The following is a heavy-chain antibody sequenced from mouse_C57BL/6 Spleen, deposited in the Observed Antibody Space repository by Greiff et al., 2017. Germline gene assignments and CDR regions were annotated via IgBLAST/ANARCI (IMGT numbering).Heavy chain of an antibody. Sequence: VQLQQSGPELVKPGASVKISCKASGYAFSSSWMNWVKQRPGKGLEWIGRIYPGDGDTNYNGKFKGKATLTADKSSSTAYMQLSSLTSEDSAVYFCAGYGSSPYWYFDVWGTGTTVTVSS. V-gene: IGHV1-82*01. D-gene: IGHD1-1*01. J-gene: IGHJ1*03. CDR2: IYPGDGDT. CDR1: GYAFSSSW. CDR3: AGYGSSPYWYFDV.